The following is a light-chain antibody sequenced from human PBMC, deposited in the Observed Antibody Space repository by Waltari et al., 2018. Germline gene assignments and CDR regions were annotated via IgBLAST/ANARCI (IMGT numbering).Light chain of an antibody. J-gene: IGKJ3*01. CDR2: DAS. CDR3: QQYDNLPPLFT. V-gene: IGKV1-33*01. Sequence: DIQMTQSPSSLSASVGDRVTITCQASQDISNYLNWYQQKPGKAPKLLIYDASNLEIGVPSRFSGSGSGTDFTFTISSLQPEDIATYYCQQYDNLPPLFTFGPGTKVDIK. CDR1: QDISNY.